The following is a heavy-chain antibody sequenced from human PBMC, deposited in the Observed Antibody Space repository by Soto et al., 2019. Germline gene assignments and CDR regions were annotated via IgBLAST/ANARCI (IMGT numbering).Heavy chain of an antibody. CDR2: IYYTGST. J-gene: IGHJ6*03. CDR1: SGSISTYY. CDR3: AKRGSWGYYYYNMDV. D-gene: IGHD3-16*01. V-gene: IGHV4-59*01. Sequence: SETLSLTCTVSSGSISTYYWSWIRQPPGKGLEWIGYIYYTGSTNYNPSLKTRVAISMDTSKNQFSLNLSSVTAADTAVYYCAKRGSWGYYYYNMDVWGKGTTVTVSS.